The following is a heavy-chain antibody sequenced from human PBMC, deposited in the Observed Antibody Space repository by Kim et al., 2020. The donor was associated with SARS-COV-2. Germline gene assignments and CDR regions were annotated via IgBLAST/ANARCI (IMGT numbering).Heavy chain of an antibody. Sequence: YSPPFQGQVTISADKSISTAYLQWSSLKASDTAMYYCARRKRWGYYGMDVWGQGTTVTVSS. CDR3: ARRKRWGYYGMDV. J-gene: IGHJ6*02. D-gene: IGHD3-16*01. V-gene: IGHV5-51*01.